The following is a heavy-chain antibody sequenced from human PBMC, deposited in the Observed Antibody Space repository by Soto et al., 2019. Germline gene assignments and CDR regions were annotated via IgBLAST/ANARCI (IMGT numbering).Heavy chain of an antibody. CDR3: AGGYCDGTTCYVSFEY. CDR2: IGRSGGTI. V-gene: IGHV3-48*02. J-gene: IGHJ4*02. CDR1: GFIFSSYY. D-gene: IGHD2-2*03. Sequence: GGSLRLSCVASGFIFSSYYMSWVRQAPGKGLEWVSYIGRSGGTIYYADSVKGRFTISRDNAKNSLYLQMNSLTDEDAAVYYCAGGYCDGTTCYVSFEYWGQGTLVTVSS.